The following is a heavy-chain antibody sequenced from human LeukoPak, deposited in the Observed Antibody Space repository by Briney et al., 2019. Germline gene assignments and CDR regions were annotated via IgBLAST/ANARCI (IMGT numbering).Heavy chain of an antibody. J-gene: IGHJ5*02. CDR2: ISGSGGST. D-gene: IGHD3-10*01. Sequence: GGSLRLSCAAFGFTVSNNYMNWVRQAPGKGLEWVSAISGSGGSTYYADSVKGRFTISRDNSKNTLYLQMNSLRAEDTAVYYCAKSVLLWFGELLPPWFDPWGQGTLVTVSS. CDR3: AKSVLLWFGELLPPWFDP. V-gene: IGHV3-23*01. CDR1: GFTVSNNY.